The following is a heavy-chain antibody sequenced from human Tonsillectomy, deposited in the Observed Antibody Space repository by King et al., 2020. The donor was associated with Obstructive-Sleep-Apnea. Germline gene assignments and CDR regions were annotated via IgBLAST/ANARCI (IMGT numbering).Heavy chain of an antibody. CDR3: AKDVYSGSYIYYYYGMDV. Sequence: VQLVESGGGVVQPGRSLRLSCAASGFTFSSYGMHWVRQAPGKGLEWVAVISYDGINKYYADSVKGRFTISRDNSKNTLYLQMNSLRAEDTAVYYCAKDVYSGSYIYYYYGMDVWGQGTTVTVSS. V-gene: IGHV3-30*18. D-gene: IGHD1-26*01. CDR2: ISYDGINK. CDR1: GFTFSSYG. J-gene: IGHJ6*02.